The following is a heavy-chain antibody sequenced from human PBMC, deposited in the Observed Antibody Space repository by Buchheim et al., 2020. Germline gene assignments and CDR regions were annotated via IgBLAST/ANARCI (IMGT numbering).Heavy chain of an antibody. Sequence: EVQLVESGGGLVKPGGSLRLSCAASGFTLSNAWMSWVRQAPGKGLEWVGRIKSKTDGGTIDYAAPVKGRFTVSRDDSKNTPYLQMKSLKTEDTAVYYCTTEGITMIADAFDIWGQGT. CDR3: TTEGITMIADAFDI. CDR2: IKSKTDGGTI. D-gene: IGHD3-22*01. V-gene: IGHV3-15*01. J-gene: IGHJ3*02. CDR1: GFTLSNAW.